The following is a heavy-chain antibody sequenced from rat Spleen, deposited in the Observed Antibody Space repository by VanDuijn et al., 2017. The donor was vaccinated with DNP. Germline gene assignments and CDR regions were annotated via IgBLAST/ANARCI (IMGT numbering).Heavy chain of an antibody. J-gene: IGHJ3*01. CDR3: ATHSTGRSNWFAY. CDR1: GLTFSDFN. Sequence: EVQLVESGGGLVQPGRSLKLSCAASGLTFSDFNMAWVRQAPKKGLEWVATIIYDGSRTYYRDPVKGRFTISRDNAKSTLYLQMDSLRSEDTATYYCATHSTGRSNWFAYWGQGTLVAVSS. D-gene: IGHD5-1*01. CDR2: IIYDGSRT. V-gene: IGHV5S10*01.